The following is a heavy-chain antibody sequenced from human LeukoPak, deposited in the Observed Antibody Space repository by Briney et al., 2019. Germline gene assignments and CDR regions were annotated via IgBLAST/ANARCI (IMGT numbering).Heavy chain of an antibody. CDR1: GGSISSFY. V-gene: IGHV4-4*07. J-gene: IGHJ3*02. D-gene: IGHD6-13*01. Sequence: SETLSLTCTVSGGSISSFYWGWIRQPAGKGLEWIGRIHSTGSNNYNTSLKSRVTMSVDTSKNQFSLKVKSVTAADTAVYYCVRGAATITSDAFDIWGPGTLVTVSS. CDR3: VRGAATITSDAFDI. CDR2: IHSTGSN.